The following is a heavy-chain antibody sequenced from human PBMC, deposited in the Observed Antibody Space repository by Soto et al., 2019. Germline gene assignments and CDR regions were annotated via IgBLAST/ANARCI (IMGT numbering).Heavy chain of an antibody. V-gene: IGHV3-48*01. D-gene: IGHD6-6*01. J-gene: IGHJ6*03. CDR2: ISSSSSTI. CDR3: ARADSSSEPYYYYYMDV. Sequence: GGSLRLSCAASGFTFSSYSMNWVRQAPGKGLEWVSYISSSSSTIYYADSVKGRFTISRDNAKNSLYLQMDSLRAEDTAVYYCARADSSSEPYYYYYMDVWGKGNTVTVSS. CDR1: GFTFSSYS.